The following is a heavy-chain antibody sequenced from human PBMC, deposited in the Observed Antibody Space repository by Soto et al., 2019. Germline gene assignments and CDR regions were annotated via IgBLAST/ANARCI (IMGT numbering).Heavy chain of an antibody. Sequence: LRLSCAASGFTFSSYGMHWVRQAPGKGLEWVAVIWYDGSNKYYADSVKGRFTISRDNSKNTLYLQMNSLRAEDTAVYYCARVGYSYAIDYWGQGTLVTVSS. J-gene: IGHJ4*02. CDR1: GFTFSSYG. D-gene: IGHD5-18*01. CDR3: ARVGYSYAIDY. CDR2: IWYDGSNK. V-gene: IGHV3-33*01.